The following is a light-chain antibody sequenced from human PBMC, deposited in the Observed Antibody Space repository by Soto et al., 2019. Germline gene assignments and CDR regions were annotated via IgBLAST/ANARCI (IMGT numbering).Light chain of an antibody. Sequence: AIQLTQSPSSLSASVGDRVTITCRASQGITSALAWYQQKPGKAPKILIYDASSLESGVPSRFSGSGSGTDFTLTISSLQPEDFATYYCQQFNNYPITFGQGTRLEIK. CDR1: QGITSA. CDR2: DAS. J-gene: IGKJ5*01. CDR3: QQFNNYPIT. V-gene: IGKV1D-13*01.